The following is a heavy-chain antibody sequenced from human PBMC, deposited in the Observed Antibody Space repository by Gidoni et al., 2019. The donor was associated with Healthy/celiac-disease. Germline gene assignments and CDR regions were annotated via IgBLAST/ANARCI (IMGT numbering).Heavy chain of an antibody. CDR3: ARAPKQQLVGLCYYGMDV. J-gene: IGHJ6*02. D-gene: IGHD6-13*01. V-gene: IGHV5-51*01. CDR1: GYSFPRYW. CDR2: IDPGDSDT. Sequence: EVQLAQSGAEVKKPGESLKISGTGSGYSFPRYWIGGVRQRPGKGLEWMWIIDPGDSDTRDSPSFQGQVTISADKSISTAYLQWSSLKASDTAMYYCARAPKQQLVGLCYYGMDVWGQGTTVTVSS.